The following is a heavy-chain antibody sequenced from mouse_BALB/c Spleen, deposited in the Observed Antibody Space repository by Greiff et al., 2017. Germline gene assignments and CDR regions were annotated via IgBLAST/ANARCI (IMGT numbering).Heavy chain of an antibody. Sequence: EVQLQQSGPDLVQPSQSLSLTCTVTGYSITSGYSWHWIRQFPGNKLEWMGYIHYSGSTNYNPSLTSRISITRDTSKNQFFLQLNSVTTEDTATYYCARDGNYEWFAYWGQGTLVTVSA. CDR2: IHYSGST. CDR1: GYSITSGYS. J-gene: IGHJ3*01. D-gene: IGHD2-1*01. V-gene: IGHV3-1*02. CDR3: ARDGNYEWFAY.